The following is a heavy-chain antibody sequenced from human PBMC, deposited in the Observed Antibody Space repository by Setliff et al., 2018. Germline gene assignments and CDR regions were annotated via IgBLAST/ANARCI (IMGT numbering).Heavy chain of an antibody. D-gene: IGHD6-25*01. CDR2: VFSGDSDT. CDR3: ARLGAPASHDAFDI. CDR1: GYRFTTYW. Sequence: ESLKISCKGSGYRFTTYWIGWVRQMPGKGLEWMGIVFSGDSDTRYSPSSQGQVTMSADKSINTAYLQWSSLKASDTAMYYCARLGAPASHDAFDIWGQGTMVTVSS. J-gene: IGHJ3*02. V-gene: IGHV5-51*01.